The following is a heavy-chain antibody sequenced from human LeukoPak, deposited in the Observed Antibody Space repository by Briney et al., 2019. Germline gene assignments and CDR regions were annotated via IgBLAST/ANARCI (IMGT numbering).Heavy chain of an antibody. Sequence: GASVKVSCKASGYTFTGYYMHWVRQAPGQGLEWVGWINPNSGGTNYAQKFQGRVTMTRDTSISTAYMELSRLRSDDTAVYYCARTEYYYGSGSLPNGMDVWGQGTTVTVSS. CDR3: ARTEYYYGSGSLPNGMDV. J-gene: IGHJ6*02. CDR2: INPNSGGT. D-gene: IGHD3-10*01. CDR1: GYTFTGYY. V-gene: IGHV1-2*02.